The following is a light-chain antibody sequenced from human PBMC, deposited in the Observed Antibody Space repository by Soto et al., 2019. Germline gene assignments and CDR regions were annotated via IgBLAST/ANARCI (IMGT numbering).Light chain of an antibody. J-gene: IGKJ1*01. CDR2: GAS. V-gene: IGKV3-20*01. CDR1: QSVSSTY. CDR3: QHYGSSRWT. Sequence: EIVLTQSPGTLSLSPGERATLSCRASQSVSSTYLAWYQQKPGQAPRLLIYGASSRATGIPDRLSGSGSGTDFTLTISRLEPEDFAVYYCQHYGSSRWTFGQGTRVDI.